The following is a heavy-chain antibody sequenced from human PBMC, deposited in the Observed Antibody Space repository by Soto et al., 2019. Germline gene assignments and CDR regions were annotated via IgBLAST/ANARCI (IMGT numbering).Heavy chain of an antibody. CDR1: GFTFSSYE. J-gene: IGHJ4*02. CDR2: ISSSGSTI. D-gene: IGHD5-12*01. CDR3: ARGPIRDGYNSGRVY. V-gene: IGHV3-48*03. Sequence: EVQLVESGGGLVQPGGSLRLSCAASGFTFSSYEMNWVRQAPVNGLEWVSYISSSGSTIYYADSVKGRFTISRDNAKNSLYLQMNSLRDEDTAVYYCARGPIRDGYNSGRVYWGQGTLVTVSS.